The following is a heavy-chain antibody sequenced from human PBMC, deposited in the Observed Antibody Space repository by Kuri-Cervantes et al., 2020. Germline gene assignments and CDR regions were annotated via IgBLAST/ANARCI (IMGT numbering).Heavy chain of an antibody. CDR1: GFTFSSYG. Sequence: LSLTCAASGFTFSSYGMHWVRQAPGKGLEWVAVISYDGSTKYYADSVKGRFTISRDNSKIKLYLQMHSLRPEDMAVYYCAKAHSSGWYYFDYWGQGTLVTVSS. CDR2: ISYDGSTK. CDR3: AKAHSSGWYYFDY. V-gene: IGHV3-30*18. J-gene: IGHJ4*02. D-gene: IGHD6-19*01.